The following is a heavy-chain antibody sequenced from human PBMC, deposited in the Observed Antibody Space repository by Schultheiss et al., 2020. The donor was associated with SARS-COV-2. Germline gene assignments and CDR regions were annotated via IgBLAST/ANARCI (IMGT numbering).Heavy chain of an antibody. J-gene: IGHJ6*02. CDR3: AKVGDCTGDNCYKFYYYGMDV. CDR2: ISETGTTI. D-gene: IGHD2-8*02. Sequence: GGSLRLSCAASGFTFSRYEMNWVRQAPGKGLELLSYISETGTTIYYADSVKGRFIMSRDDGRNSLYLQMNRLRVEDTAVYYCAKVGDCTGDNCYKFYYYGMDVWGQGTTVTVAS. CDR1: GFTFSRYE. V-gene: IGHV3-48*03.